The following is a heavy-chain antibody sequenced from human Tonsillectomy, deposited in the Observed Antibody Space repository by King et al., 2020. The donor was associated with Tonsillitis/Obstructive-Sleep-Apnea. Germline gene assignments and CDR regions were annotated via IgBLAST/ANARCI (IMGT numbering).Heavy chain of an antibody. J-gene: IGHJ3*02. V-gene: IGHV3-72*01. CDR3: TRGYSGLSIYAFDI. CDR1: GFTFSDHY. Sequence: VQLVESGGGLVQPGGSLRLSCAASGFTFSDHYIDWVRQSPGTGQEWVGRSGNKAISHTTEYAASVKGSFTIPGEGSNTSLYLQINILKTEDTAVYYCTRGYSGLSIYAFDIGGQGTMVTVSS. CDR2: SGNKAISHTT. D-gene: IGHD6-6*01.